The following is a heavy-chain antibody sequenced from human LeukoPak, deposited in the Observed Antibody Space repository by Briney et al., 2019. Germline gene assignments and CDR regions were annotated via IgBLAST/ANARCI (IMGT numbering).Heavy chain of an antibody. V-gene: IGHV3-7*01. CDR2: IKQDGSEK. D-gene: IGHD6-19*01. J-gene: IGHJ3*02. CDR1: GFTFDNYW. CDR3: AVYSSGWYNTFDI. Sequence: GGSLRLSCEASGFTFDNYWMSWVRQAPGKGLEWVANIKQDGSEKYYVDSVKGRVTISRDNAKNSLFLQMNSLGAEDTAVYYCAVYSSGWYNTFDIWGQGTMVTVSS.